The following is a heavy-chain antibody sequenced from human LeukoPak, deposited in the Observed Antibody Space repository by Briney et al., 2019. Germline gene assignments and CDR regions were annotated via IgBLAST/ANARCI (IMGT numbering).Heavy chain of an antibody. V-gene: IGHV4-39*01. Sequence: RPSGTLSLTCTVSGGSISSSSYYWGWIRQPPGKGLEWIGSIYYSGSTYYNPSLKSRVTISVDTSKNQFSLKLSSVTAADTAVYYCASSPTVTGWFDPWGQGTLVTVSS. CDR3: ASSPTVTGWFDP. CDR2: IYYSGST. D-gene: IGHD4-17*01. J-gene: IGHJ5*02. CDR1: GGSISSSSYY.